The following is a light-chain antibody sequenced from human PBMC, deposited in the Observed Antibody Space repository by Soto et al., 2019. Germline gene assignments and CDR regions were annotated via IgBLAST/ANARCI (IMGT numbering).Light chain of an antibody. CDR1: SSDIGGYDY. V-gene: IGLV2-14*03. J-gene: IGLJ3*02. Sequence: QSALTQTASVSGSPGQSITISCTGTSSDIGGYDYVSWYQQHPGKAPKLLIYDVTNRPSGVSARFSGSQSGNTASLTISGLQADGEADYYCGSYSSSSFPNWVFGGGTKLTVL. CDR3: GSYSSSSFPNWV. CDR2: DVT.